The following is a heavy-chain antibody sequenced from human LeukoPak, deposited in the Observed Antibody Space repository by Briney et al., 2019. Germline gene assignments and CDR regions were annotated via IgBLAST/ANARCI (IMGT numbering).Heavy chain of an antibody. Sequence: SETLSLTCTVSGYSISSGYYWGRIRQPPGKGLEWIGSIYHSGSTYYNPSLKSRVTISVDTSKNQFSLKLSSVTAADTAVYYCARDDDYGGRDFDYWGQGTLVTVSS. D-gene: IGHD4-23*01. V-gene: IGHV4-38-2*02. CDR1: GYSISSGYY. CDR3: ARDDDYGGRDFDY. CDR2: IYHSGST. J-gene: IGHJ4*02.